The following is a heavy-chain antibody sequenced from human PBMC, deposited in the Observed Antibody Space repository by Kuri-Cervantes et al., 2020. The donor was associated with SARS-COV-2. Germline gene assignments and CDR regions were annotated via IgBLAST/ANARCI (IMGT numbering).Heavy chain of an antibody. V-gene: IGHV3-21*01. Sequence: GGSLGLSFAASGFTFSRYWMSWVRQAPGKGLEWVSSLTRSSVYISYADSLKGRFTISRDNAKNSLYLQMNSLGAEDTAVYYCARAFPEGARYCSSTSPFFYYMDVWGKGTTVTVSS. J-gene: IGHJ6*03. CDR3: ARAFPEGARYCSSTSPFFYYMDV. CDR1: GFTFSRYW. CDR2: LTRSSVYI. D-gene: IGHD2-2*01.